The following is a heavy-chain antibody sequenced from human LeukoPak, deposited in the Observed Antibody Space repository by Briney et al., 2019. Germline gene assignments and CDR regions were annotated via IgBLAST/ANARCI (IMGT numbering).Heavy chain of an antibody. V-gene: IGHV3-73*01. J-gene: IGHJ3*02. CDR2: SRSKANSYAT. D-gene: IGHD3-10*01. CDR3: SRHILLWFGEPTYDAFDI. CDR1: GFTFSGSA. Sequence: GGSLRLSCAASGFTFSGSAMHWVRQASGRGLEWVGRSRSKANSYATAYAASVKGRFTISRDDSKNTAYLQMNSLKTEDTAVYYCSRHILLWFGEPTYDAFDIWGQGTMVTVSS.